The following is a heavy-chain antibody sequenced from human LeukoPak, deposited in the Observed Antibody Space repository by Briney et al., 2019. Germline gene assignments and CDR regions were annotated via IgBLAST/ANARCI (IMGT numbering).Heavy chain of an antibody. J-gene: IGHJ4*02. CDR1: GGSISSYY. V-gene: IGHV4-4*07. Sequence: PSETLSLICTVSGGSISSYYWSWIRQPAGKGLEWIGRIYTSGSTNYNPSLKSRVTMSVDTSKNQFSLKLSSVTAADTAVYYCAREAIYSGSYVDFDYWGQGTLVTVSS. CDR2: IYTSGST. D-gene: IGHD1-26*01. CDR3: AREAIYSGSYVDFDY.